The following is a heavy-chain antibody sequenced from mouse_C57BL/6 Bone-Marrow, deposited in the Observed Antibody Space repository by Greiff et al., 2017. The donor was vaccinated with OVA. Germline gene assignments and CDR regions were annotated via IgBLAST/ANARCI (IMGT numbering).Heavy chain of an antibody. V-gene: IGHV3-6*01. CDR2: ISYDGSN. CDR1: GYSITSGYY. Sequence: EVKLMESGPGLVKPSQSLSLTCSVTGYSITSGYYWNWIRQFPGNKLEWMGYISYDGSNNYNPSLKNRISITRDTSKNQFFLKFNSVTTEDTATYYCRYYDYDDYFDYWGQGTTLTVSS. J-gene: IGHJ2*01. CDR3: RYYDYDDYFDY. D-gene: IGHD2-4*01.